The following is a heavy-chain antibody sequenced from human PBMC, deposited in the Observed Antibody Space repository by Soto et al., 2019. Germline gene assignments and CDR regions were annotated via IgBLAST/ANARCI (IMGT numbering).Heavy chain of an antibody. J-gene: IGHJ3*02. CDR3: ARGVGIVVVVAANPAAFDI. D-gene: IGHD2-15*01. CDR1: GGSISSGGYY. V-gene: IGHV4-31*03. CDR2: IYYSGST. Sequence: SETLSLTCTVSGGSISSGGYYWSWIRQHPGKGLEWIGYIYYSGSTYYNPSLKSRVTISVDTSKNQFSLKLSSVTAADTAVYYCARGVGIVVVVAANPAAFDIWGQGTMVTVSS.